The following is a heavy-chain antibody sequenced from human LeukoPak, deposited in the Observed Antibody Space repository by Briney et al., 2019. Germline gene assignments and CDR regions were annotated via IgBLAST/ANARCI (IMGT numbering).Heavy chain of an antibody. J-gene: IGHJ4*02. CDR2: ISGDGGST. V-gene: IGHV3-43*02. D-gene: IGHD5-24*01. CDR1: GFTFDDYA. Sequence: PGGSLRLSCAASGFTFDDYAMHWVRQAPGKGLEWVSLISGDGGSTYYADSVKGRFTISRDNSKNSLYLQMNSLRTEDTALYYCAKDRDRDGYNSFLCYWGQRTLITVSS. CDR3: AKDRDRDGYNSFLCY.